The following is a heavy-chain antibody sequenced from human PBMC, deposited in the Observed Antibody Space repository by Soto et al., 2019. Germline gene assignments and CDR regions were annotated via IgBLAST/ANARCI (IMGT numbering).Heavy chain of an antibody. V-gene: IGHV3-23*01. D-gene: IGHD6-19*01. J-gene: IGHJ4*02. CDR2: ISGSGSST. CDR3: AKGGRAVAGTWGYFFDY. CDR1: GFSFSNYA. Sequence: EVQLLESGGGLGQPGGSLRLSCAASGFSFSNYAMSWVRQAPGKGLEWVSGISGSGSSTYFADSVKGRFAISRDNSKNTLYLQMNSLRVEDTAVYYCAKGGRAVAGTWGYFFDYWGQGSLVTVSS.